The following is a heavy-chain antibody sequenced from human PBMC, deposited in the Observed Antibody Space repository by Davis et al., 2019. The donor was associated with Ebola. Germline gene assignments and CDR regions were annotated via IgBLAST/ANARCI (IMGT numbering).Heavy chain of an antibody. J-gene: IGHJ4*02. V-gene: IGHV1-3*01. Sequence: ASVKVSCKASGFTLTKYAIHWVRQAPGQRLEWMGWVHGGNGNTKYAQRFQGRVTITTDTSANTVYLDLTSLRSEDTAVFYCARASFGYNSGWYADYWGPGSLVTVSS. CDR3: ARASFGYNSGWYADY. CDR2: VHGGNGNT. D-gene: IGHD6-19*01. CDR1: GFTLTKYA.